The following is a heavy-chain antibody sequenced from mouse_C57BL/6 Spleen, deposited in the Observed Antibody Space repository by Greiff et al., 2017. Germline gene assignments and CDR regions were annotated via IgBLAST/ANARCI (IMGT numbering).Heavy chain of an antibody. CDR3: ARSYYDYPHFDY. Sequence: VKLVESGPELVKPGASVKISCKASGYAFSSSWMNWVKQRPGKGLEWIGRIYPGDGDNNYNGKFKGKATLTADKSSSTAYMQLSSLTSEDSAVYFCARSYYDYPHFDYWGQGTTLTVSS. D-gene: IGHD2-4*01. CDR2: IYPGDGDN. V-gene: IGHV1-82*01. J-gene: IGHJ2*01. CDR1: GYAFSSSW.